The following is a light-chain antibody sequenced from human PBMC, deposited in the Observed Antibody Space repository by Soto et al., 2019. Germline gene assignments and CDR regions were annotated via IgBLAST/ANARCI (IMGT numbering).Light chain of an antibody. CDR2: DAS. CDR3: QQYNSYSPAT. V-gene: IGKV1-5*01. J-gene: IGKJ1*01. Sequence: DIQMTQSPSTLSGSVGDRVTITCRASQTISSWLAWYQQKPGKAPKLLIFDASTLESGVPSRFSGRGSETEFTLTISSLQPDDFATYYCQQYNSYSPATFGQGTKVEIK. CDR1: QTISSW.